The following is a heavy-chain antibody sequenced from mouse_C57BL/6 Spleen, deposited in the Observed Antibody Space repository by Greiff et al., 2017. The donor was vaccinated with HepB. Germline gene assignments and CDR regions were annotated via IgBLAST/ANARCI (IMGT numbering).Heavy chain of an antibody. CDR1: GYTFTDYY. CDR2: INPYNGGT. Sequence: EVQLQQSGPVLVKPGASVKMSCKASGYTFTDYYMNWVKQSHGKSLEWIGVINPYNGGTSYNQKFKGKATLTADKSSSTAYMELNSLTSEDSAVYYCARFGYGFDYWGQGTTLTVSS. V-gene: IGHV1-19*01. D-gene: IGHD2-2*01. CDR3: ARFGYGFDY. J-gene: IGHJ2*01.